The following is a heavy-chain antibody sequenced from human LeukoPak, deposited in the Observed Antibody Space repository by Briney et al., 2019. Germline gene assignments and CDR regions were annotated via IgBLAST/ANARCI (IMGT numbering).Heavy chain of an antibody. CDR2: IWYDGSNK. V-gene: IGHV3-33*01. J-gene: IGHJ3*02. D-gene: IGHD5/OR15-5a*01. CDR1: GFTFSSYG. Sequence: PGRSLRLSCVASGFTFSSYGMDWVRQAPGKGLEWVAVIWYDGSNKYYADSVKGRFTISRDNSKNTLYLQMNSLRAEDTAVYYCARETSTPDAFDIWGQGTMVTVSS. CDR3: ARETSTPDAFDI.